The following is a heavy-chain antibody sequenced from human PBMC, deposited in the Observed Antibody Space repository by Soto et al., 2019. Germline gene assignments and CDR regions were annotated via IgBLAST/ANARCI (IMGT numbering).Heavy chain of an antibody. CDR2: IRSKAYCGTT. J-gene: IGHJ6*02. V-gene: IGHV3-49*04. D-gene: IGHD2-2*01. Sequence: PGGSLRLTCTASGFTFGDYSMRLVRQAPGKGLECVCFIRSKAYCGTTEYAASVKGRFTISRDDSKSIAYLQMNSLKTEDTAVYYCTRGDSYPTSFLALDYGMDVWGQGTTVTVSS. CDR3: TRGDSYPTSFLALDYGMDV. CDR1: GFTFGDYS.